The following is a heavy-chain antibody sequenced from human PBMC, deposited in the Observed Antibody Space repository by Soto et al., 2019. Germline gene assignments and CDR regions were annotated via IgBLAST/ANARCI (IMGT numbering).Heavy chain of an antibody. V-gene: IGHV3-74*01. Sequence: GGSLRLSCVVSGFTISSYWMHWVRQAPGEGLGWVSRINGDGSSTNYADSVKGRFTISRDNAKNTLYLQMNTLRAEDTAVYYCARDYSSYGPFDYWGQGTLVTVSS. J-gene: IGHJ4*02. D-gene: IGHD5-18*01. CDR1: GFTISSYW. CDR3: ARDYSSYGPFDY. CDR2: INGDGSST.